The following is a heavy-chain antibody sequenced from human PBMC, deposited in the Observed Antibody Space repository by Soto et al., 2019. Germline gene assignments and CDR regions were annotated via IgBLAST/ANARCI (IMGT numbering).Heavy chain of an antibody. J-gene: IGHJ5*02. Sequence: SETLSLTCTVSGGSISSYYWSWIRQPPGKGLEWIGYIYYSGSTNYNPSLKSRVTISVDTSKNQFSLKLSSVTAADTAVYYCARGHSSGWRVNWFDPWGQGTLVTVSS. V-gene: IGHV4-59*01. CDR2: IYYSGST. CDR1: GGSISSYY. D-gene: IGHD6-19*01. CDR3: ARGHSSGWRVNWFDP.